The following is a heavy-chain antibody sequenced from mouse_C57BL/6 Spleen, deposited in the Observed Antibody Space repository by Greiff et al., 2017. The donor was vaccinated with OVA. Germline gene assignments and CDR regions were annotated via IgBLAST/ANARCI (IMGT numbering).Heavy chain of an antibody. V-gene: IGHV1-18*01. Sequence: VQLQQSGPELVKPGASVKIPCKASGYTFTDYNMDWVKQSHGKSLEWIGDINPNNGGTIYNQKFKGKATLTVDKSSSTAYMELRSLTSEDTAVYYCARGARRNYFDYWGQSTTLTVSS. CDR1: GYTFTDYN. J-gene: IGHJ2*01. CDR3: ARGARRNYFDY. CDR2: INPNNGGT.